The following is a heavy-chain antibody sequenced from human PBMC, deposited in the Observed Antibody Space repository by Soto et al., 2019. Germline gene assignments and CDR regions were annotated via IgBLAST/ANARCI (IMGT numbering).Heavy chain of an antibody. CDR3: ARRLYYDSSGFEGGGMDV. D-gene: IGHD3-22*01. CDR2: IYYSGST. CDR1: GGPISSRSYH. Sequence: LPETLSLTFNVSGGPISSRSYHWGWIRQPPGKGLEWIGSIYYSGSTYYNPSLKSRVTISVDTSKNQFSLKLSSVTAADTAVYYCARRLYYDSSGFEGGGMDVWGQGTTVT. V-gene: IGHV4-39*01. J-gene: IGHJ6*02.